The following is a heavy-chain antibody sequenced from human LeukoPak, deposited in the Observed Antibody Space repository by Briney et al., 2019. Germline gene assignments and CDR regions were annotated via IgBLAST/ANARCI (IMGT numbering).Heavy chain of an antibody. Sequence: PGGSLRLSCAASWFSFTNYGMHCVRQAPGKGLEWVAFIRYDGGKTHCVDSVKGRFTVSRGNSNKTLYLQMNGLRAEDTAVYSNARDRPERRITRCHTEDQNRYMDVWGKGTTVTVTS. V-gene: IGHV3-30*02. J-gene: IGHJ6*03. CDR1: WFSFTNYG. CDR3: ARDRPERRITRCHTEDQNRYMDV. D-gene: IGHD2-2*01. CDR2: IRYDGGKT.